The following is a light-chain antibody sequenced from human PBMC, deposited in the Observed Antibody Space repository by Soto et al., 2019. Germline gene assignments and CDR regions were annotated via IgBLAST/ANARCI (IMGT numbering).Light chain of an antibody. CDR3: ISYAGSSIGV. V-gene: IGLV2-8*01. CDR1: SSDVGAYNY. CDR2: DVS. Sequence: QSALTQPPSASGSPGQSVTISCTGTSSDVGAYNYVSWYQQHPGKAPKLMIYDVSKRPSGVPDRFSGSKSGNTASLTVSGLQAEDDADFYCISYAGSSIGVFGGGTKLTVL. J-gene: IGLJ3*02.